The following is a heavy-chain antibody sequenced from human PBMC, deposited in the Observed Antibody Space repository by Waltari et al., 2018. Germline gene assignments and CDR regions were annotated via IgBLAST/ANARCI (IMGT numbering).Heavy chain of an antibody. CDR2: ISYDGSNK. CDR3: AKDLASSGSYMLDY. Sequence: GGGVVQPGRSLRLSCAASGFTFSSYGMHWVRQAPGKGLEWVAVISYDGSNKYYADSVKGRFTISRDNSKNTLYLQMNSLRAEDTAVYYCAKDLASSGSYMLDYWGQGTLVTVSS. J-gene: IGHJ4*02. D-gene: IGHD1-26*01. CDR1: GFTFSSYG. V-gene: IGHV3-30*18.